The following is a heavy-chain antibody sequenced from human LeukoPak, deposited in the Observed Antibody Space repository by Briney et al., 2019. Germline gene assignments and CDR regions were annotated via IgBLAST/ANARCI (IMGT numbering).Heavy chain of an antibody. J-gene: IGHJ5*02. D-gene: IGHD2-2*01. CDR1: GGSISSHY. V-gene: IGHV4-59*11. CDR2: IYYSGST. Sequence: SETLSLTCTVSGGSISSHYWSWIRQPPGKGLEWIGYIYYSGSTNYNPSLKSRVTISVDTSKNQFSLKLSSVTAADTAVYYCARIPKWGYCSSTSCHTRFDPWSQGTLVTVSS. CDR3: ARIPKWGYCSSTSCHTRFDP.